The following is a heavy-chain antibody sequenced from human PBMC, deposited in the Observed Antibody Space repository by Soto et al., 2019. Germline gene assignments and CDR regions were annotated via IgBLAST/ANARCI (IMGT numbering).Heavy chain of an antibody. CDR2: IYYSGST. CDR3: ARVKSSSWDWGYYYYGMDV. J-gene: IGHJ6*02. Sequence: SETLSLTCTVSGGSISSGDYYWSWIRQPPGKGLECIGYIYYSGSTYYNPSLKSRVTISVDTSKNQFSLKLSSVTAADTAVYYCARVKSSSWDWGYYYYGMDVWGQGTTVTVSS. V-gene: IGHV4-30-4*01. CDR1: GGSISSGDYY. D-gene: IGHD6-13*01.